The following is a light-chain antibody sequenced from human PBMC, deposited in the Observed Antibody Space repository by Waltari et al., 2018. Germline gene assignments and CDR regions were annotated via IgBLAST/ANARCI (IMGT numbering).Light chain of an antibody. CDR3: QHYVRLPVS. Sequence: EIVLTQSPGTLSLSPGGRATLSCRASQSVSRSLAWYQQKPGQAPRLLIYGASSRATGVLDRFSGSGSGTDFSLTISRLEPEDFAVYYCQHYVRLPVSFGQGTKVEIK. CDR1: QSVSRS. J-gene: IGKJ1*01. CDR2: GAS. V-gene: IGKV3-20*01.